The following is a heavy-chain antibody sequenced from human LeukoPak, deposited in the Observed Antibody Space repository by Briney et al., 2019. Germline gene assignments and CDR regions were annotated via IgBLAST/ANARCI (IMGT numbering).Heavy chain of an antibody. CDR3: ARDHVVDGLVFDY. J-gene: IGHJ4*02. D-gene: IGHD2-15*01. CDR2: INQDGSEK. Sequence: GGSLRLSCAASGFTFSSHWMSWVRQAPGKGLEWVANINQDGSEKYYVDSVRGRFTISRDNAKNSPYLQMNSLRAEDTAVYYCARDHVVDGLVFDYWGQGALVTVSS. V-gene: IGHV3-7*01. CDR1: GFTFSSHW.